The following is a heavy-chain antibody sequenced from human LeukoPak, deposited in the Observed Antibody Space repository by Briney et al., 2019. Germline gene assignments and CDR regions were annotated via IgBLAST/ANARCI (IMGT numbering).Heavy chain of an antibody. Sequence: GGSLRLSCAASGFTFSNAWMSWVRQAPGKGLEWVSRIKSKTDGGTTDYAAPVKGRFTISRDDSKNTLYLQMNSLKTEDTAVYFCTTDPTLAYCGGDCLGYWGQGTLVTVSS. J-gene: IGHJ4*02. CDR1: GFTFSNAW. CDR2: IKSKTDGGTT. D-gene: IGHD2-21*01. CDR3: TTDPTLAYCGGDCLGY. V-gene: IGHV3-15*01.